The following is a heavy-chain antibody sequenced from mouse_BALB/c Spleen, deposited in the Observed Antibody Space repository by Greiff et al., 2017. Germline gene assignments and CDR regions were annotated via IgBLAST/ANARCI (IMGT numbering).Heavy chain of an antibody. Sequence: VQLKQSGAELVKPGASVKLSCTASGFNIKDTYMHWVKQRPEQGLEWIGRIDPENGNTKYDPKFQGKATITADTSSKTAYLQLSSLTSEDTAVYYCAGAYFPYYAMDYWGQGTSVTVSS. D-gene: IGHD2-10*01. CDR1: GFNIKDTY. CDR3: AGAYFPYYAMDY. J-gene: IGHJ4*01. V-gene: IGHV14-3*02. CDR2: IDPENGNT.